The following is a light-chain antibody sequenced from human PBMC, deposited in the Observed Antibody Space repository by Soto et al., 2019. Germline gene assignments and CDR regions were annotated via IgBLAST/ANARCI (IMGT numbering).Light chain of an antibody. CDR3: ATWDGSLTGEV. CDR2: DNN. V-gene: IGLV1-51*01. J-gene: IGLJ2*01. CDR1: SSDIGNNY. Sequence: QSVLTQPLSVSAAPGQKVTISCSGSSSDIGNNYVSWYQQLPGTAPKLLIYDNNKRPSGIPDRFSGSKSGTSGTLDITGLQTGDEADYYCATWDGSLTGEVFGGGTKLTVL.